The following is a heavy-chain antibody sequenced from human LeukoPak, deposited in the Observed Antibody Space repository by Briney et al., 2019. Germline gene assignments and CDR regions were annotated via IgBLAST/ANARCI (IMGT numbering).Heavy chain of an antibody. Sequence: ASVKVSCKASGYTFTGYYMHWVRQAPGQGLEWMGWINPNSGGTNSAQKFQGRVTMTGDTSISTACMEVSWLRSDDTALYYCARGVPTTPKYWYFVLWGRGTLVTVSS. CDR1: GYTFTGYY. J-gene: IGHJ2*01. CDR3: ARGVPTTPKYWYFVL. CDR2: INPNSGGT. D-gene: IGHD4-11*01. V-gene: IGHV1-2*02.